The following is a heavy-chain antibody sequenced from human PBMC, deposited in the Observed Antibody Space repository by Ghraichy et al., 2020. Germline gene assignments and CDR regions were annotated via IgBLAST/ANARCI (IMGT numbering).Heavy chain of an antibody. CDR2: IYYSGST. Sequence: SETLSLTCTVSGGSISSGGYYWSWIRQHPGKGLEWIGYIYYSGSTYYNPSLKSRVTISVDTSKNQFSLKLSSVTAADTAVYYCAREGVDCSSTSCYKGYYYMDVWGKGTTVTVSS. V-gene: IGHV4-31*03. D-gene: IGHD2-2*02. CDR1: GGSISSGGYY. J-gene: IGHJ6*03. CDR3: AREGVDCSSTSCYKGYYYMDV.